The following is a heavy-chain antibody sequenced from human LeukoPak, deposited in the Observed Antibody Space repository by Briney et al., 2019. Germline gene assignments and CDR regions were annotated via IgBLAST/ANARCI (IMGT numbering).Heavy chain of an antibody. J-gene: IGHJ6*02. Sequence: GGSLSLSCAASGFTFSSYWMSWVRQAPGKGLEWVANIKQDGSEKYYVDSVKGRFTISRDSAKNSLYLQMNSLRAEDTAVYYCARDRRYYDSSGYYGYYGMDVWGQGTTVTVSS. V-gene: IGHV3-7*04. CDR3: ARDRRYYDSSGYYGYYGMDV. CDR1: GFTFSSYW. D-gene: IGHD3-22*01. CDR2: IKQDGSEK.